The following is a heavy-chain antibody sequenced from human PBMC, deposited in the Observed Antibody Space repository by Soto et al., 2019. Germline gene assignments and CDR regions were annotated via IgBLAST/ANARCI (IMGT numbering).Heavy chain of an antibody. CDR1: GFPFSTYE. J-gene: IGHJ5*02. CDR2: ITSSGGPT. V-gene: IGHV3-23*01. D-gene: IGHD2-15*01. CDR3: VAGGWLDD. Sequence: EVQLLESGGGLIQPGGSLRLSCAASGFPFSTYEMTWARQSPGKGLEWVAFITSSGGPTYYADSVRGRFTISRDTSKNTLYLQMDSRSVEDTARDCCVAGGWLDDWGQGTLVTVSS.